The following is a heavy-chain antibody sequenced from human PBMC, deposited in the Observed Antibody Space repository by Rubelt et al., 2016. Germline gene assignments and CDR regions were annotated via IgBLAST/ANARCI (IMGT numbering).Heavy chain of an antibody. D-gene: IGHD3-22*01. Sequence: QVQLVQSGAEVKKPGASVKVSCKASGYTFTSYYMHWVRQAPRQGLEWMGWINPNSGGTNYAQKFQGRVTMTRDTSISTAYMELSRLRSDDTAVYYCARFAIGGHSSGYLFDYWGQGTLVTVSS. CDR1: GYTFTSYY. CDR2: INPNSGGT. J-gene: IGHJ4*02. CDR3: ARFAIGGHSSGYLFDY. V-gene: IGHV1-2*02.